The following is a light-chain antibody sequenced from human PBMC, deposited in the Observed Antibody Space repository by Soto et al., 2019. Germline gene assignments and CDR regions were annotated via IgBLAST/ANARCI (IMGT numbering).Light chain of an antibody. CDR3: QQRSSWIT. CDR2: DAS. CDR1: QSVSTY. Sequence: FVFPQSPATLSLSPGERATLSCRASQSVSTYLAWYQQKPGQAPRLLIYDASNRATGIPARFSGSGSATDFTLTISSLEPEDFAVYYCQQRSSWITFGQGTRLEIK. J-gene: IGKJ5*01. V-gene: IGKV3-11*01.